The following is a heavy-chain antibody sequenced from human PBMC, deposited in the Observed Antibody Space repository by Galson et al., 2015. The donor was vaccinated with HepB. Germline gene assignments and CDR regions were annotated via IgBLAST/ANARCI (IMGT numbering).Heavy chain of an antibody. D-gene: IGHD5-18*01. CDR2: VSYDGSNK. CDR1: GFTFSSYG. Sequence: SLRLSCAASGFTFSSYGMHWVRQAPGKGLEWVAVVSYDGSNKYYADSVKGRFTISRDNSKNTLYLQMNSLRAEDTAIYYCAKDGGRGYTYGPNRFDPWGQGTLVTVSS. CDR3: AKDGGRGYTYGPNRFDP. V-gene: IGHV3-30*18. J-gene: IGHJ5*02.